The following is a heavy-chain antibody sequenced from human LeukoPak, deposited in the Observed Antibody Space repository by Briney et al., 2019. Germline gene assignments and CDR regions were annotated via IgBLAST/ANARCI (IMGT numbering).Heavy chain of an antibody. CDR1: GFTVSSNY. D-gene: IGHD5-18*01. V-gene: IGHV3-53*01. CDR2: IYSGGST. Sequence: GGSLRLSCAASGFTVSSNYMSWVRQAPGKGLEWVSVIYSGGSTYYADSVKGRFTISRDNSKNTLFLQMNSLRAEDTAVYYCANNPRYSYGYWGQGTLVTVSS. CDR3: ANNPRYSYGY. J-gene: IGHJ4*02.